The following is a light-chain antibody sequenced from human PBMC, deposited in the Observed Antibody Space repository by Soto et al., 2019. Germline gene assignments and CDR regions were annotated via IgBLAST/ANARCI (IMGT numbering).Light chain of an antibody. CDR2: WAS. CDR3: QRYFSLPWT. J-gene: IGKJ1*01. Sequence: DIVMTQSPDSLAVSLGERATINCKSSQSVLYSSNNKNYLAWYQQRPGPPPNLLISWASTRESGVPDRFSGSGSATDFPLTISSLQAEDVAIYYCQRYFSLPWTFGQGTKVEIK. CDR1: QSVLYSSNNKNY. V-gene: IGKV4-1*01.